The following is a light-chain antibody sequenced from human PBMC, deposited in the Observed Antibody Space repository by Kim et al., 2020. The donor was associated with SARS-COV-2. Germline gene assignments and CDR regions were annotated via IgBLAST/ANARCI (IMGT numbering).Light chain of an antibody. J-gene: IGKJ1*01. CDR1: QSVSSK. CDR3: QQYNNWPPGA. V-gene: IGKV3-15*01. Sequence: SPGERATLSCRARQSVSSKLAWYQQKPGQAPRLLIYEVSTRLRSIPARFSGSGSGTEFTLTISSLQSEDFAVYYCQQYNNWPPGAFGQGTKVDIK. CDR2: EVS.